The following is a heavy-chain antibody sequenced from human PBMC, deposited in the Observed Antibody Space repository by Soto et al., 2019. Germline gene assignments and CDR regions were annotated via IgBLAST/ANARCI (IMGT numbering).Heavy chain of an antibody. CDR1: GGSISSSNW. CDR2: IYHSGST. D-gene: IGHD6-19*01. V-gene: IGHV4-4*02. Sequence: QVQLQESGPGLVKPSGTLSLTCAVSGGSISSSNWWSWVRQPPGKGLEWIGEIYHSGSTNNNPSLKSRVTISVDKSKNLFSLKLSSVTAADTAVYYCARRRCPTGYSSGWSFDYWGQGTLVTVSS. J-gene: IGHJ4*02. CDR3: ARRRCPTGYSSGWSFDY.